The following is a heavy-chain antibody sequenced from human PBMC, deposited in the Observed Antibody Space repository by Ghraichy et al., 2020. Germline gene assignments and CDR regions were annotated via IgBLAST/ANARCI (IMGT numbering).Heavy chain of an antibody. D-gene: IGHD6-13*01. V-gene: IGHV5-51*01. J-gene: IGHJ6*02. CDR1: GYSFTSYW. Sequence: GGSLRLSCKGSGYSFTSYWIGWVRQMPGKGLEWMGIIYPGDSDTRYSPSFQGQVTISADKSISTAYLQWSSLKASDTAMYYCARHSGAAAGIAYYYYGMDVWGQGTTVTVSS. CDR3: ARHSGAAAGIAYYYYGMDV. CDR2: IYPGDSDT.